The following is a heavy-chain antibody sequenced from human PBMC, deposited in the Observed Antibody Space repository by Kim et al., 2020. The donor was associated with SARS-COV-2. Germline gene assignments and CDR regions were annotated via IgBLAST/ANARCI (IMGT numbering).Heavy chain of an antibody. Sequence: ADSVKDRFTNSRDNAKNPLYLQINGLRAEDTAVYYCATTTSGWIFDYWGQGTMVTVSS. D-gene: IGHD6-19*01. V-gene: IGHV3-23*03. J-gene: IGHJ4*02. CDR3: ATTTSGWIFDY.